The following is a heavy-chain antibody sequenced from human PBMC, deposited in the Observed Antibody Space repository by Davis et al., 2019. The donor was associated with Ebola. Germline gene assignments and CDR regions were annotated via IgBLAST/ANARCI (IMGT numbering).Heavy chain of an antibody. Sequence: AVHVSCKASLYTYTDYAGPCVRRPLGQELEWLGGISAYDDATDYAQILQGRITMTIDTSTSTVYMEMRSLRSDDTAVYYCARIMTTGWPFDGLDIWGQGTMVTDS. CDR2: ISAYDDAT. J-gene: IGHJ3*02. V-gene: IGHV1-18*01. CDR3: ARIMTTGWPFDGLDI. D-gene: IGHD6-19*01. CDR1: LYTYTDYA.